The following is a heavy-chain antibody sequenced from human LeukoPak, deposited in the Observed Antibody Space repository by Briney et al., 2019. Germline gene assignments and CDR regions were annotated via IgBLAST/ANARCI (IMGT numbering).Heavy chain of an antibody. CDR2: IIPIFGTA. Sequence: GASVKVSCKASGGTFSSYAISWVRQAPGQGLEWMGGIIPIFGTANYAQKFQGRVTITTDESTSTAYMELSSLRSEDTAVYYCARGGPYASDAFDIWGQGTMVTVSS. D-gene: IGHD3-10*01. CDR1: GGTFSSYA. J-gene: IGHJ3*02. V-gene: IGHV1-69*05. CDR3: ARGGPYASDAFDI.